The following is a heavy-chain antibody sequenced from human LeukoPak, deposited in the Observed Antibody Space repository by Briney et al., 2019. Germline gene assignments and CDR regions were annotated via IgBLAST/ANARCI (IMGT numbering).Heavy chain of an antibody. D-gene: IGHD2-15*01. J-gene: IGHJ4*02. V-gene: IGHV3-7*01. Sequence: GGSLRLSCAASGFTISSYWMTWVRQAPGKGPEWVANIEQNGNEKYHVDSVKGRFTISRDNAKNSLYLQMNSLRAEDTAVYYCARARFDCSGGSCYFYDFDYWGQGTLVTVSS. CDR1: GFTISSYW. CDR2: IEQNGNEK. CDR3: ARARFDCSGGSCYFYDFDY.